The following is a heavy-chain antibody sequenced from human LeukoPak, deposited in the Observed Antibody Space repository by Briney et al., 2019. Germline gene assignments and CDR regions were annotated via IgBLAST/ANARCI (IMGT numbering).Heavy chain of an antibody. CDR3: ARRFCSTGSCYYYMDV. Sequence: GGSLRLSCAASGFTFDAYAMSWVRQAPAKGLEWVSGINWNGDSTAYADSVKGRFTVSRDNAKNSLYLQMNSLRAEDTALYSCARRFCSTGSCYYYMDVWGKGSTVTVSS. CDR2: INWNGDST. D-gene: IGHD2-15*01. CDR1: GFTFDAYA. V-gene: IGHV3-20*04. J-gene: IGHJ6*03.